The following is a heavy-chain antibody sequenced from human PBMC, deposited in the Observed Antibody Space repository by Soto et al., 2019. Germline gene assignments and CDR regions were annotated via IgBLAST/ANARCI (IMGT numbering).Heavy chain of an antibody. V-gene: IGHV3-73*01. J-gene: IGHJ3*02. CDR3: AREDETGTTDDAFDI. CDR1: GFTFGDSA. CDR2: IRGGANSYTR. D-gene: IGHD1-1*01. Sequence: GGSLRLSCAASGFTFGDSALLWVRQASGKGLEWVGRIRGGANSYTRSYDASVKGRFSISRDDSENTAYLQMNSLKTEDTAVYYCAREDETGTTDDAFDIWGQGTMVTVSS.